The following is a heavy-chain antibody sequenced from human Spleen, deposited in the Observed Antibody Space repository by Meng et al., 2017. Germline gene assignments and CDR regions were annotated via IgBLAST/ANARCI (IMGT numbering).Heavy chain of an antibody. CDR1: GGSISNADYY. CDR3: VRSSGWVKTGFDP. V-gene: IGHV4-30-4*01. D-gene: IGHD6-19*01. CDR2: IYYSGST. J-gene: IGHJ5*02. Sequence: QVQLQESGPGLVKPSQTLSLTCTVSGGSISNADYYWSWIRQPPGKGLEWIGYIYYSGSTYYNPSLKSRVTMSVDTSKNQFSLKLSSVTDADTVVYYCVRSSGWVKTGFDPWGQGTLVTVSS.